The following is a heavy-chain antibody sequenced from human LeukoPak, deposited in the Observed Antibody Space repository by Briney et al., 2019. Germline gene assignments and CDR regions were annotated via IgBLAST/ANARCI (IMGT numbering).Heavy chain of an antibody. CDR2: IIPIFGTA. D-gene: IGHD1-1*01. CDR3: ARAGTTGTTYYGMDV. V-gene: IGHV1-69*06. CDR1: GGTFSSYA. Sequence: SVKVSCKASGGTFSSYAISWVRQAPGQGLEWMGGIIPIFGTANYAQKFQGRVTITADKPTSTAYMELSSLRSEDTAVYYCARAGTTGTTYYGMDVWGKGTTVTVSS. J-gene: IGHJ6*04.